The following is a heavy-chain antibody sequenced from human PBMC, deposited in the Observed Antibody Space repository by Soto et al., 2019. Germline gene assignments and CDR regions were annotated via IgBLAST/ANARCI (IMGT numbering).Heavy chain of an antibody. CDR2: IYYTGNT. Sequence: SEPLSLTCTASGVSPHTYSWNWIRQSPGKGLEWIGYIYYTGNTKYNPSLESRVTISVDTSKKQFFLKLNSVTPADTAVYYCAGGPYYFGLDVWGQGTTVT. V-gene: IGHV4-59*01. J-gene: IGHJ6*02. D-gene: IGHD3-10*01. CDR3: AGGPYYFGLDV. CDR1: GVSPHTYS.